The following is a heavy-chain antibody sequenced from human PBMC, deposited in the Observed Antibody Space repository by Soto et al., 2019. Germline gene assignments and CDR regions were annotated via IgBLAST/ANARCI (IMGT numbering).Heavy chain of an antibody. CDR2: ITDTGGDA. J-gene: IGHJ4*02. Sequence: PGGSLRLSCVASGLTFGSRAMSWVLQAPGEGLQWVSTITDTGGDAKYADSVRGRFVISRDNSKKTLYLQMTSLTAEDSAMYFCARGSTDSYPGSRIFDFWGRGTLVTVYS. CDR1: GLTFGSRA. CDR3: ARGSTDSYPGSRIFDF. V-gene: IGHV3-23*01. D-gene: IGHD3-10*01.